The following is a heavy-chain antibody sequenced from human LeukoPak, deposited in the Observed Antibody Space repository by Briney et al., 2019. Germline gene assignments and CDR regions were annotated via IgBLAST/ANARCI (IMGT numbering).Heavy chain of an antibody. CDR2: IYPGDSDT. V-gene: IGHV5-51*01. D-gene: IGHD2-15*01. CDR3: ARRQGLLQPFDY. J-gene: IGHJ4*02. CDR1: GYSFTSYW. Sequence: GESLKISGKGSGYSFTSYWIGGVRQMPGKGLEWMGIIYPGDSDTRYSPCFEGQVTISADKSISTAYLQWSSLKASDTAMYYCARRQGLLQPFDYWGQGTLVTVSS.